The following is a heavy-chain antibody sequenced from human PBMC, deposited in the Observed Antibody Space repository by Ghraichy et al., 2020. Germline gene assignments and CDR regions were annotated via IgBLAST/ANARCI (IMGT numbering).Heavy chain of an antibody. Sequence: LSLTCAASGFTFSSYAMSWVRQAPGKGLEWVSAISGSGGSTYYADSVKGRFTISRDNSKNTLYLQMNSLRAEDTAVYYCAKDTAVAGPLDYWGQGTLVTVSS. V-gene: IGHV3-23*01. CDR3: AKDTAVAGPLDY. J-gene: IGHJ4*02. CDR2: ISGSGGST. D-gene: IGHD6-19*01. CDR1: GFTFSSYA.